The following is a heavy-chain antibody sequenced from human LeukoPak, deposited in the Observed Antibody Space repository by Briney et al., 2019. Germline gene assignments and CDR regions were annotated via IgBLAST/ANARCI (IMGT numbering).Heavy chain of an antibody. CDR3: AKDKRAGDDFWSGYLDY. CDR2: IWYDGSNK. D-gene: IGHD3-3*01. V-gene: IGHV3-33*06. CDR1: GFTFSSYG. Sequence: GGSLRLSCAASGFTFSSYGMHWVRQAPGKGLEWVAVIWYDGSNKYYADSVKGRFTISRDNSKNTLYLQMNSLRAEDTAVYYCAKDKRAGDDFWSGYLDYWGQGTLVTVSS. J-gene: IGHJ4*02.